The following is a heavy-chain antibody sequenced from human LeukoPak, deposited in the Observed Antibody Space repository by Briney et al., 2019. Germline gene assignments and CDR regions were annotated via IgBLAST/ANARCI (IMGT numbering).Heavy chain of an antibody. Sequence: SETLSLTCTVSGYSINSGYYWGWIRQPPGKGLEWIGTIYHSGNTYYNPSLKSRVTISVDTSKNQFSLKLNSVTAADTAVYYCARIYSSSWFLNWFDPWGQGTLVTVSS. J-gene: IGHJ5*02. CDR3: ARIYSSSWFLNWFDP. CDR1: GYSINSGYY. D-gene: IGHD6-13*01. V-gene: IGHV4-38-2*02. CDR2: IYHSGNT.